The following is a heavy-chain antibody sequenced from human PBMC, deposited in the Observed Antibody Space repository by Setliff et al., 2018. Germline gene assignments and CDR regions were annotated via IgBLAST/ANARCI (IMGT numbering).Heavy chain of an antibody. J-gene: IGHJ6*03. CDR3: VREGVDSRSSTDYRYYMDV. Sequence: SVKVSCKASGGTFNSYAISWVRQAPGQGLEWMGGIIPNFGTTSYAQKFQGRVTIITDESTSTAYMQLSSLRSEDTAVYYCVREGVDSRSSTDYRYYMDVWGKGTTVTVS. V-gene: IGHV1-69*05. CDR2: IIPNFGTT. D-gene: IGHD3-22*01. CDR1: GGTFNSYA.